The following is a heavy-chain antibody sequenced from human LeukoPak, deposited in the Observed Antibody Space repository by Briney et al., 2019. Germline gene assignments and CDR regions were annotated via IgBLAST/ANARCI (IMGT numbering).Heavy chain of an antibody. CDR2: IYTSGST. D-gene: IGHD3-22*01. Sequence: PSETLSLTCTVSGGSISSGSYYWSWIRQPAGKGLEWIGSIYTSGSTNYNPSLKSRVTISVDTSKNQFSLKLSSVTAADTAVYYCARVDDYYDSSGYHDAFDIWGQGTMVTVSS. J-gene: IGHJ3*02. V-gene: IGHV4-61*02. CDR3: ARVDDYYDSSGYHDAFDI. CDR1: GGSISSGSYY.